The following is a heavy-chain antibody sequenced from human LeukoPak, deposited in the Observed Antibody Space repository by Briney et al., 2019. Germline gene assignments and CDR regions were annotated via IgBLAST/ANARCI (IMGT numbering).Heavy chain of an antibody. CDR1: GGTFSSNA. J-gene: IGHJ3*02. CDR2: IIPIFGTA. CDR3: ARDLGDIVLMVYVDAFDI. V-gene: IGHV1-69*13. Sequence: SVKVSCKASGGTFSSNAISWVRQAPGQGLEWMGGIIPIFGTANYAQKFQGRVTITADESTSTAYMELRSLRSDDTAVYYCARDLGDIVLMVYVDAFDIWGQGTMVTVSS. D-gene: IGHD2-8*01.